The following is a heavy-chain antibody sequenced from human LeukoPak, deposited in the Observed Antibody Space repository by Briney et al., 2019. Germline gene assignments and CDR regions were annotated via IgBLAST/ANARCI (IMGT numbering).Heavy chain of an antibody. CDR3: AKAREYYDSSGYYRGYGMDV. Sequence: ASVKVSCKASGYTFTSYAMHWVRQAPGQRLEWMGWINAGNGNTKYSQKFQGRVTITRDTSASTAYMELSSLRSEDTAVYYCAKAREYYDSSGYYRGYGMDVWGQGTTVTVSS. J-gene: IGHJ6*02. CDR2: INAGNGNT. V-gene: IGHV1-3*01. CDR1: GYTFTSYA. D-gene: IGHD3-22*01.